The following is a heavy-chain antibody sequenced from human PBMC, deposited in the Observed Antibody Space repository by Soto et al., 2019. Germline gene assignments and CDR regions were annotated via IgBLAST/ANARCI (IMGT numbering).Heavy chain of an antibody. CDR2: IFSNDEK. J-gene: IGHJ6*02. Sequence: GSGPTLVNPTETLTLTCTVSGFSLSNARMGVSWIRQPPGKALEWLAHIFSNDEKSYSTSLKSRLTISKDTSKSQVVLTMTNMDPVDTATYYCARTGSSFGLYYYYGMDVWGQGTTVTVPS. CDR3: ARTGSSFGLYYYYGMDV. V-gene: IGHV2-26*01. CDR1: GFSLSNARMG. D-gene: IGHD3-3*01.